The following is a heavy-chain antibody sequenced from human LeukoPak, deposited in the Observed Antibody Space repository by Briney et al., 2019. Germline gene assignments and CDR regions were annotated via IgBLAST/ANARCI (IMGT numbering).Heavy chain of an antibody. CDR1: AAPITSYY. J-gene: IGHJ3*02. CDR3: ARRRYSSSWYPNAFDI. Sequence: SETLSLTCTVSAAPITSYYWSWIRQPPGKGLEWIGYIYYSGSTNYNPSLKSRVAISVDTSKNQFSLELSSVTAADTAVYYCARRRYSSSWYPNAFDIWGQGTMVTVSS. D-gene: IGHD6-13*01. CDR2: IYYSGST. V-gene: IGHV4-59*08.